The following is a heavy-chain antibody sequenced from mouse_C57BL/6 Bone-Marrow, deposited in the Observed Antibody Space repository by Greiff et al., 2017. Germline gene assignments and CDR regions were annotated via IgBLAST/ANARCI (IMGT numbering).Heavy chain of an antibody. V-gene: IGHV1-19*01. D-gene: IGHD1-1*02. CDR1: GYTFTDYY. CDR3: ARGGYYVDY. Sequence: EVQLQESGPVLVKPGASVKMSCKASGYTFTDYYMNWVKQSHGKSLEWIGVINPYNGGTSYNQKFKGKATLTVDKSSSTAYMELNSLTSEDSAVYYCARGGYYVDYWGQGTTLTVSS. CDR2: INPYNGGT. J-gene: IGHJ2*01.